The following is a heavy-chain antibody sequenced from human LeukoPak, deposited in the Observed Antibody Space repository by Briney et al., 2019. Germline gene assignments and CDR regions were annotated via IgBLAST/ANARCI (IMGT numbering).Heavy chain of an antibody. CDR3: AREDGSSSYFDY. D-gene: IGHD6-13*01. Sequence: QPGGSLRLSCAVSGFTVSSNYMSWVRQAPGKGLEWVSIIYAGGNTYFTDAVKGGFIISRDNSRNTVYLQMNSLRAEDTAVYYCAREDGSSSYFDYWGQGALVTVSS. CDR2: IYAGGNT. V-gene: IGHV3-66*01. CDR1: GFTVSSNY. J-gene: IGHJ4*02.